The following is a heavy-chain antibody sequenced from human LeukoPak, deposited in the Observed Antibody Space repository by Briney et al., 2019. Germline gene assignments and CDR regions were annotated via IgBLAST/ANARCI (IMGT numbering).Heavy chain of an antibody. D-gene: IGHD2-2*01. V-gene: IGHV4-39*07. Sequence: PSETLSLTCTVSGGSISSSSYYWGWIRQPPGKGLEWIGSIYYSGSTNYNPSLKSRVTISVDTSKNQFSLKLSSVTAADTAVYYCARGMFVVVPAAMDYYYYYMDVWGKGTTVTVSS. CDR3: ARGMFVVVPAAMDYYYYYMDV. J-gene: IGHJ6*03. CDR1: GGSISSSSYY. CDR2: IYYSGST.